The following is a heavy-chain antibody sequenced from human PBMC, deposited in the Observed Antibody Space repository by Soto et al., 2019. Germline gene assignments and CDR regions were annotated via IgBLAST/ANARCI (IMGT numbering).Heavy chain of an antibody. CDR3: ARDPGYSTTWHQAFDI. D-gene: IGHD6-13*01. CDR2: ISTYNGNT. V-gene: IGHV1-18*01. CDR1: GYTFTSYG. J-gene: IGHJ3*02. Sequence: QVQLVQSGAEVKKPGASVKVYCKASGYTFTSYGITWVRQAPGQGPEWMGRISTYNGNTNNVQKLQGRVTMTTDTSTNTAYTELWSLRCDDTAVYSCARDPGYSTTWHQAFDIWRQGTMVTVSS.